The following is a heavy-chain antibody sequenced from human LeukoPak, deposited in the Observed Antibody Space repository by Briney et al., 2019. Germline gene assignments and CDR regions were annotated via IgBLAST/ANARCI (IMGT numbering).Heavy chain of an antibody. CDR3: ARDRSTIFGVVIISHDAFDI. J-gene: IGHJ3*02. CDR2: ISAYNGNT. V-gene: IGHV1-18*01. D-gene: IGHD3-3*01. Sequence: GASVKVSCKASGSTFTNYGIGWFRKAPGQGLEWWGWISAYNGNTTYEQKLQGRVTMTRDASTSTAYMELRSLRSDDTAMYYCARDRSTIFGVVIISHDAFDIWGQGTMVTVSS. CDR1: GSTFTNYG.